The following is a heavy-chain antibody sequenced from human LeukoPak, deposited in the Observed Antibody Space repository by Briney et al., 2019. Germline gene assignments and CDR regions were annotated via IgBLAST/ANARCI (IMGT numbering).Heavy chain of an antibody. CDR3: AKDQHVPIYSGYDFFPEYFQH. V-gene: IGHV3-74*01. Sequence: GGSLRLSCAASGFTFSTYWMHWVRQAPGKGLVWVSRINSDGSSTSYADSVKGRFTISRDNAKSTLYLQMNSLRAEDTAVYYCAKDQHVPIYSGYDFFPEYFQHWGQGTLVTVSS. CDR1: GFTFSTYW. D-gene: IGHD5-12*01. J-gene: IGHJ1*01. CDR2: INSDGSST.